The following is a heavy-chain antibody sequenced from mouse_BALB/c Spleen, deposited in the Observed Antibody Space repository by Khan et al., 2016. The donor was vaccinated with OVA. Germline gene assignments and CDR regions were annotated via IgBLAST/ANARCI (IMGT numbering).Heavy chain of an antibody. CDR2: ISDGGSYT. J-gene: IGHJ3*01. CDR3: GRGYYGDPFAY. Sequence: EVELVESGGGLVKPGGSLTLSCAASGFTFSDYYMYWVRQTPEKRLEWVATISDGGSYTYYPASVKGRFTISRDDAENNLYLHRSSLKSDDTAMYYCGRGYYGDPFAYWGQGTLVTGSA. V-gene: IGHV5-4*02. D-gene: IGHD2-13*01. CDR1: GFTFSDYY.